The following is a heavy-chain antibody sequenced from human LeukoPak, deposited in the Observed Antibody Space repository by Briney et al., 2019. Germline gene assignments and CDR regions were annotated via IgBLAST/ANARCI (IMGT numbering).Heavy chain of an antibody. CDR2: ISYSGST. V-gene: IGHV4-59*01. CDR3: AREGTAGTNLNWFDP. J-gene: IGHJ5*02. CDR1: GGSIGSYY. D-gene: IGHD1-1*01. Sequence: SETLSLTCTVSGGSIGSYYWSWFRQPPGKGLEWIGYISYSGSTNFNPSLKSRVTISVDTSKNQFSLKLSSVTAADTAVYYCAREGTAGTNLNWFDPWGQGTLVTVSS.